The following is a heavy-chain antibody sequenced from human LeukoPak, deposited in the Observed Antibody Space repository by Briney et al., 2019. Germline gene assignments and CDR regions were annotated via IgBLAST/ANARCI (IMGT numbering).Heavy chain of an antibody. CDR1: GYTFSTYA. CDR2: ISYDGSNE. J-gene: IGHJ4*02. V-gene: IGHV3-30-3*01. Sequence: QTGGCLRLSCAASGYTFSTYAMHWVRQAPGRGLEWVAIISYDGSNEYYADSMKGRFTISRDNSKNTLYLQKNSLRAEDTAVYYCARKDDYRYYFDYWGQGTLVTVSS. D-gene: IGHD4-11*01. CDR3: ARKDDYRYYFDY.